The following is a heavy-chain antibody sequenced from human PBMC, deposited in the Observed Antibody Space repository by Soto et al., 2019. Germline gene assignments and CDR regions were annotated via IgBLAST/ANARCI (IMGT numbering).Heavy chain of an antibody. V-gene: IGHV4-39*01. Sequence: SETLSLTCTVSGDSITSNSYYWGWIRQSPGKGLERVGSIYYDGSTHYNASLKSRVTISVDTSKNQFSLKLSSVTAADTAVYFCARRAPNYYFDYWGRGILVTAPQ. CDR3: ARRAPNYYFDY. J-gene: IGHJ4*02. CDR2: IYYDGST. CDR1: GDSITSNSYY.